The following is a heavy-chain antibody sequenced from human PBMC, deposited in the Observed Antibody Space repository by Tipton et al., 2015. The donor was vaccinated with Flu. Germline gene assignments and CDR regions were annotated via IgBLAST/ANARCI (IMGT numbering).Heavy chain of an antibody. V-gene: IGHV4-59*12. CDR3: ARDPSLGMPDYFDS. D-gene: IGHD2-2*01. CDR1: GGSIGGYY. CDR2: IYNSEYT. J-gene: IGHJ4*02. Sequence: PGLVKPSETLSLTCTVSGGSIGGYYWNWIRQPPGKGLEWIGYIYNSEYTKYSPSLKSRVTISVDTSKKQFSLQLRSVTAADTAVYYCARDPSLGMPDYFDSWGQGTLVTASS.